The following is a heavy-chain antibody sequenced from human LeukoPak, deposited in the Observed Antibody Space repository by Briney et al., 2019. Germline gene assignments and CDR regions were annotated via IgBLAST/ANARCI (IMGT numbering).Heavy chain of an antibody. CDR1: GFTFSTYW. V-gene: IGHV3-74*01. CDR2: ISGDGSAT. CDR3: TRRVSATRWFDP. J-gene: IGHJ5*02. D-gene: IGHD2-15*01. Sequence: GGSLRLSCAASGFTFSTYWMHWVRHAPGKGLVWVSRISGDGSATLYADSVKGRFTISRDNAENTIYLQMNSLTVEDTAVYYCTRRVSATRWFDPWGQGTLVTVSS.